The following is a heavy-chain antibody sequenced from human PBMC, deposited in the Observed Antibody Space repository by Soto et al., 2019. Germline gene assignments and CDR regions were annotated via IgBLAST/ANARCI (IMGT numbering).Heavy chain of an antibody. CDR2: INPSGGST. CDR3: AREDWTSFGVVPD. Sequence: QVQLVQSGAEVKKPGASVKVSCKASGYNFTSYYMHWVRQAPGQGLEWMGIINPSGGSTSYAQKCQGRVTMTRDTSTSTGYMELSSLRSEDTAVYYCAREDWTSFGVVPDWGQGTLVTVSS. J-gene: IGHJ4*02. D-gene: IGHD3-3*01. CDR1: GYNFTSYY. V-gene: IGHV1-46*01.